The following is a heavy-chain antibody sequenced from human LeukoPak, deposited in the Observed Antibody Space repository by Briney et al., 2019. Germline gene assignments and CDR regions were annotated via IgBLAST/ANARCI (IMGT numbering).Heavy chain of an antibody. Sequence: ASVKVSCKASGYTFTSYGISWVRQAPGQGLEWMGWISAYNGNTNYAQKLQGRVTMTTDTSTSKAYMELRSLRSDDTAVYYCASSRAGGYFDYWGQGTLVTVSS. CDR3: ASSRAGGYFDY. D-gene: IGHD3-16*01. V-gene: IGHV1-18*04. CDR1: GYTFTSYG. J-gene: IGHJ4*02. CDR2: ISAYNGNT.